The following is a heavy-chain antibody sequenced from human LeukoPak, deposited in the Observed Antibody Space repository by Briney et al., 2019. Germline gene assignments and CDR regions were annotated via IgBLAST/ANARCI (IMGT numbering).Heavy chain of an antibody. CDR3: AKGVVAGREGYYFDY. CDR2: ISGSGDST. Sequence: GGSVRLSCVAAGFTFRTFAMSWVRQTPGKGLEWVSAISGSGDSTYYADSVKGRFTISRDNSKNTLYLQMDSLRAGDTAVYYCAKGVVAGREGYYFDYWGQGTLVTVSS. V-gene: IGHV3-23*01. CDR1: GFTFRTFA. J-gene: IGHJ4*02. D-gene: IGHD2-15*01.